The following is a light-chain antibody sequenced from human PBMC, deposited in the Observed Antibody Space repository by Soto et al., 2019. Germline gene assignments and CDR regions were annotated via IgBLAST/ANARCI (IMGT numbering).Light chain of an antibody. CDR2: SVS. Sequence: VLTQSPDTLSLSPGDRATLSCRANQRASRQYLSWSQQRPGQPPRLLIYSVSMRADGIPDRFSGSGSGSEFTLTINRLEPEDFAVYYCQDFDSPQWTFGQGTKIE. J-gene: IGKJ1*01. CDR3: QDFDSPQWT. CDR1: QRASRQY. V-gene: IGKV3-20*01.